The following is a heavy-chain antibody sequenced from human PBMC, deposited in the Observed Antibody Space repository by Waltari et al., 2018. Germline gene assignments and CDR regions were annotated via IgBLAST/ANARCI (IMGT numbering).Heavy chain of an antibody. CDR2: ISSSSSYI. V-gene: IGHV3-21*01. CDR3: ARDTPSESITIFGVVIVPFDY. J-gene: IGHJ4*02. Sequence: EVQLVESGGGLVKPGGSLRLSCAASGFTFSSYSMNWVRQAPGKGLEWVSSISSSSSYIYYADSVKGRFTISRDNAKNSLYLQMNSLRAEDTAVYYWARDTPSESITIFGVVIVPFDYWGQGTLVTVSS. D-gene: IGHD3-3*01. CDR1: GFTFSSYS.